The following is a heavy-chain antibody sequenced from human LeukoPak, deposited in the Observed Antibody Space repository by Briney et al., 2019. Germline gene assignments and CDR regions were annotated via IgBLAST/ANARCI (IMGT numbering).Heavy chain of an antibody. CDR3: AGAHLRYCSGGSCPLDY. CDR1: GYTFTSYG. Sequence: ASVKVSCKASGYTFTSYGISWVRQAPGQGLEWMGWISAYNGDTNYAQKLQGRVTMTTDTSTSTAYMELRSLRSDDTAVYYCAGAHLRYCSGGSCPLDYWGQGTLVTVSS. V-gene: IGHV1-18*01. CDR2: ISAYNGDT. D-gene: IGHD2-15*01. J-gene: IGHJ4*02.